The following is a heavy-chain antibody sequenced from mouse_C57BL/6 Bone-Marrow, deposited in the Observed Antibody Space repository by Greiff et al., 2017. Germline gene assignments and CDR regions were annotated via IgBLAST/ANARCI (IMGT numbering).Heavy chain of an antibody. CDR3: ARYDSFDY. Sequence: VQLQQSGPELVKPGDSVKISCKASGYSFTGYFMNWVLQSHGKSLEWIGRINPYNGDTFYNQKFKGKATLTVDKSSSTAHMELRSLTSEDSAVYYCARYDSFDYWGQGTTLTVSS. V-gene: IGHV1-20*01. J-gene: IGHJ2*01. CDR1: GYSFTGYF. CDR2: INPYNGDT.